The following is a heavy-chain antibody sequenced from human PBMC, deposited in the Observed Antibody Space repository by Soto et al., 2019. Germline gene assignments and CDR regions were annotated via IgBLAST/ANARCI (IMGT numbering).Heavy chain of an antibody. Sequence: SVKVSCKASGGTFSSYAISWVRQAPGQGLEWMGGIIPIFGTASCAQKFQGRVTITADESTSTAYMELSSLRSEDTAVYYCAGDLGYCGGGSCYAQGHYYGMDVWGQGTTVTVSS. CDR2: IIPIFGTA. CDR3: AGDLGYCGGGSCYAQGHYYGMDV. D-gene: IGHD2-15*01. J-gene: IGHJ6*02. CDR1: GGTFSSYA. V-gene: IGHV1-69*13.